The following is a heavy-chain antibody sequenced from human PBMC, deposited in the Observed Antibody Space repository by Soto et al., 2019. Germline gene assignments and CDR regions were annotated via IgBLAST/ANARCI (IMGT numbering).Heavy chain of an antibody. J-gene: IGHJ2*01. Sequence: PSETLSLTCAVHGGSFSGFYWTWIRQPPGKGLEWIGEINHSGSSNYNPPLKSRVTMSLDTSRNQFSLSLNSLTAADTAVYYCARMAGPWYFDLWGRGTLVTVSS. CDR2: INHSGSS. CDR3: ARMAGPWYFDL. V-gene: IGHV4-34*01. CDR1: GGSFSGFY.